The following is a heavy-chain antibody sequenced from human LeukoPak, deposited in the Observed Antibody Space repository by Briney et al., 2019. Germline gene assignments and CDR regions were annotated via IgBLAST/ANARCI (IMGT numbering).Heavy chain of an antibody. D-gene: IGHD2-2*01. CDR2: INDSGDST. CDR1: GFTFSSYA. V-gene: IGHV3-23*01. J-gene: IGHJ5*02. Sequence: PGGSLSLSCAASGFTFSSYAMSWVRQATGKGLEWVSSINDSGDSTYYADSVKGRFTISRDNSKNTLYLLMNNLRAEDTAIFYCATAYCSSTSCPTWGQGTLVTVSS. CDR3: ATAYCSSTSCPT.